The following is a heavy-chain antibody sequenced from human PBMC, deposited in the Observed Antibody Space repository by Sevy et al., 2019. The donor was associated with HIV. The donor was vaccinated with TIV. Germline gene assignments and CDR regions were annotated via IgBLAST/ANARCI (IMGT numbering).Heavy chain of an antibody. V-gene: IGHV3-33*01. CDR1: GFTFSSYG. J-gene: IGHJ4*02. D-gene: IGHD5-12*01. CDR2: IWYDGSNK. CDR3: ARSSSDGYNRNPYY. Sequence: GGSLRLSCAASGFTFSSYGMHWVRQAPGKGLEWVAVIWYDGSNKYYADSVKGRFTISRDNSKNTLYLQMNSLRAEDTAVYYCARSSSDGYNRNPYYWGQGTLVTVSS.